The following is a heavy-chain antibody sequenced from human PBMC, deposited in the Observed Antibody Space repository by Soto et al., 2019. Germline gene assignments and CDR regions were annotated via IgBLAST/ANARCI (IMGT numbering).Heavy chain of an antibody. CDR2: ISGSADGT. CDR3: AKDTVGGYSFWSGYYSDGLDV. CDR1: GFTFDSYA. D-gene: IGHD3-3*01. J-gene: IGHJ3*01. V-gene: IGHV3-23*01. Sequence: EVKLFESGGGLAQPGGSLRLSCVGSGFTFDSYAISWVRQAPGERLQWIAAISGSADGTDYAHSVRGRFTISRDNAKKTVHLQMDSLRVEDTAVYFCAKDTVGGYSFWSGYYSDGLDVWGQGTLVTVS.